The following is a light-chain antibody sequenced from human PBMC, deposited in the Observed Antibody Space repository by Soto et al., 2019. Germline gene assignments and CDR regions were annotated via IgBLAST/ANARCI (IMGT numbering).Light chain of an antibody. V-gene: IGLV1-40*01. CDR1: SSNIGAGCE. Sequence: QSVLTQPPSVSGAPGQRVTISCTGCSSNIGAGCEVHWYQHLPGKAPKLLIYGNTNRPSGVPDRFSGSKSGTSASLAITGLQAEDEADYYCQSYDSSPSASYVFGGGTKLTVL. CDR2: GNT. CDR3: QSYDSSPSASYV. J-gene: IGLJ1*01.